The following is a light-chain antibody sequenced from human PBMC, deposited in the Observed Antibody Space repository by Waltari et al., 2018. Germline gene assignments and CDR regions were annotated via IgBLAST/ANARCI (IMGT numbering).Light chain of an antibody. J-gene: IGLJ2*01. CDR3: CSYAGSYTLV. CDR2: DVS. V-gene: IGLV2-11*01. Sequence: QSALTQPRSVSGSPGQPVTISCTGTSSDVGGYNYVSWDQQHPGKAPKLMIYDVSKRPSGVPDRFSGSKSGNTASLTISGLQAEDEADYYCCSYAGSYTLVFGGGTKLTVL. CDR1: SSDVGGYNY.